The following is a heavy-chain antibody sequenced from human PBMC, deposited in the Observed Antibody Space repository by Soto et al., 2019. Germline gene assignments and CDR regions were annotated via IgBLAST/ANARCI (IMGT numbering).Heavy chain of an antibody. Sequence: GGYLRLSCAASGFNFSSYAMHWVRQAPGKGLEWVAVISYDGSNKYYADSVKGRFTISRDNSKNTLHLQMNSLRAEDTAVYYCARDRETGDLLNDAFDIWGQGTLVTVSS. CDR3: ARDRETGDLLNDAFDI. CDR2: ISYDGSNK. J-gene: IGHJ3*02. V-gene: IGHV3-30-3*01. D-gene: IGHD7-27*01. CDR1: GFNFSSYA.